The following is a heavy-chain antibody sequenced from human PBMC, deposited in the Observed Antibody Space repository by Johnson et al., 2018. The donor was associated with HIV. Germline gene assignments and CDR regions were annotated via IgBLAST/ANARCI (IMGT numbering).Heavy chain of an antibody. Sequence: VQLVESGGGLVQPGGSLRLSCAASGFTFSSYGMHWVRQAPGKGLEWVGRIKSKTDGGTTDYAAPVKGRFTISRDDSKNTLYLQMNSLKTEDTAVYYCTTDRGNGDYDAFDIWGQGTMVTVSS. D-gene: IGHD4-17*01. V-gene: IGHV3-15*01. CDR3: TTDRGNGDYDAFDI. J-gene: IGHJ3*02. CDR2: IKSKTDGGTT. CDR1: GFTFSSYG.